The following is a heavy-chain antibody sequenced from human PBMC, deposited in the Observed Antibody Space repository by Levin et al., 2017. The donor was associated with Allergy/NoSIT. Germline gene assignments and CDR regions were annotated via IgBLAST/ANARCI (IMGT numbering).Heavy chain of an antibody. J-gene: IGHJ5*02. CDR1: GFTFIGYA. CDR3: AKYYGSGLRWFDA. V-gene: IGHV3-23*01. D-gene: IGHD3-10*01. CDR2: INGVGGGT. Sequence: GGSLRLSCAASGFTFIGYAMTWVRQAPGKGLEWVSSINGVGGGTYYADSVKGRFTISRDNFKNTLHLQMNSLRAEDTSVYYCAKYYGSGLRWFDAWGQGTLVTVSP.